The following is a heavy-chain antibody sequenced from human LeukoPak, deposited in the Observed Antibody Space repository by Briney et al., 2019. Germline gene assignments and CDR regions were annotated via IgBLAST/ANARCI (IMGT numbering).Heavy chain of an antibody. CDR2: IWYDGNNK. V-gene: IGHV3-30*02. J-gene: IGHJ6*04. Sequence: GGSLRLSCAASGFTFSSSGMHWVRQAPGKGLEWVAFIWYDGNNKYYADSVKGRFTISRDNSKNTLYLQMSSLRAEDTAMYYCAKDPTYSGYLVRGKGTTVTVSS. CDR3: AKDPTYSGYLV. D-gene: IGHD5-12*01. CDR1: GFTFSSSG.